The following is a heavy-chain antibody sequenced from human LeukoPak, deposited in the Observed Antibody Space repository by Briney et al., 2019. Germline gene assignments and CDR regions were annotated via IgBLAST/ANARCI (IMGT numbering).Heavy chain of an antibody. V-gene: IGHV4-34*01. CDR3: ARYRLGLFDY. CDR1: GGSFSGYY. J-gene: IGHJ4*02. CDR2: INHSGST. Sequence: SETLSLTCAVYGGSFSGYYWSWIRQPPGKGLEWIGEINHSGSTNYNPSFKSRVTISVDTSKNQFSLKLSSVTAADTAVYYCARYRLGLFDYWGQGTLVTVSS. D-gene: IGHD7-27*01.